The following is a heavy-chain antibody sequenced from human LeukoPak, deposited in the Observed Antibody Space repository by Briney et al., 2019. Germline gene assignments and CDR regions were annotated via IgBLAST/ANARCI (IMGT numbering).Heavy chain of an antibody. CDR1: GGSISSGDYY. J-gene: IGHJ5*02. Sequence: PSETLSLTCAVSGGSISSGDYYWSWIRQPPGKGLEWIGYIYYSGSTYYNPSLKSRVTISVDTSKNRFSLKLSSVTAADTAVYYCARAGDYVWGSYRSWGQGTLVTVSS. V-gene: IGHV4-30-4*08. CDR3: ARAGDYVWGSYRS. D-gene: IGHD3-16*02. CDR2: IYYSGST.